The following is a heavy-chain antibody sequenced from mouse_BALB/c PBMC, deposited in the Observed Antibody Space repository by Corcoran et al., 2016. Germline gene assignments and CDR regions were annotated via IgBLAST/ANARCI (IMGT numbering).Heavy chain of an antibody. J-gene: IGHJ1*01. CDR1: GFNIKDTY. Sequence: EVQLQQSGAVLVKPGASVKLSCTASGFNIKDTYMHWVKQRPEQGLEWIGRIDPANGNTKYDPKFQGKATITADTASNTAYLQLSRLTSEDTAVYYCANWDWYFDVWGAGTAVTVSS. CDR3: ANWDWYFDV. CDR2: IDPANGNT. V-gene: IGHV14-3*02. D-gene: IGHD4-1*01.